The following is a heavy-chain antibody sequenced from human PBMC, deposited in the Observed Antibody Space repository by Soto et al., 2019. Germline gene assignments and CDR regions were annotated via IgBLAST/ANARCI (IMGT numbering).Heavy chain of an antibody. D-gene: IGHD2-2*02. CDR1: GFTFSSYG. J-gene: IGHJ4*02. V-gene: IGHV3-33*01. CDR3: SRGGLAAAAIDT. Sequence: QLKLVESGGGVVQPGRSLRLSCAASGFTFSSYGMHWVRQAPGKGLEWVAIVWYDGSRQYYTDSLKGRFTISRDNSKNMGYLQMNSLRAEDTAGYYCSRGGLAAAAIDTWGQGTLVNVSS. CDR2: VWYDGSRQ.